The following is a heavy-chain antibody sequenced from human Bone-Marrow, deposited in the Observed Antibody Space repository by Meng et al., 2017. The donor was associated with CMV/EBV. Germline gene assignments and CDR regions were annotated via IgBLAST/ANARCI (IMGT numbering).Heavy chain of an antibody. CDR1: GFTFSNYA. D-gene: IGHD3-16*01. Sequence: CAASGFTFSNYALRWVRQAPGKGLEWVAVVYRGNLGINYVNSVRGRFTISKDYSKNTLDLQMNSLRAEDTAVYYCVKDDPTGWGDYWGQGTLVTVSS. J-gene: IGHJ4*02. CDR2: VYRGNLGI. CDR3: VKDDPTGWGDY. V-gene: IGHV3-23*03.